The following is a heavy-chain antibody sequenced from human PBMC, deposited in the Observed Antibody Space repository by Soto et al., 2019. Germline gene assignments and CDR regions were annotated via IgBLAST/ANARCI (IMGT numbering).Heavy chain of an antibody. J-gene: IGHJ4*02. CDR2: IKQDGSEK. CDR1: GFTFSSYW. CDR3: ARDLKNSYYDILTGYYNRGVPVD. D-gene: IGHD3-9*01. V-gene: IGHV3-7*01. Sequence: GGSLRLSCAASGFTFSSYWMSWVRQAPGKGLEWVANIKQDGSEKYYVDSVKGRFTISRDNAKNSLYLQMNSLRAEDTAVYYCARDLKNSYYDILTGYYNRGVPVDWGQGTLVTVSS.